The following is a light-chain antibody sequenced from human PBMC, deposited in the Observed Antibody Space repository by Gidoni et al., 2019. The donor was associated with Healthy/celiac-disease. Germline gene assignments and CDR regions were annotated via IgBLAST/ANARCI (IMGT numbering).Light chain of an antibody. Sequence: DIQMTQSPSSMSASVGDRVTITCRASQGISNYLALYQQKTGKVPKLLIYAASTLQSGVPSRFSGRGSGTDFTITIRSLQPEDVETYYCQKYNSAHLIGQGKRLEIK. V-gene: IGKV1-27*01. J-gene: IGKJ5*01. CDR1: QGISNY. CDR2: AAS. CDR3: QKYNSAHL.